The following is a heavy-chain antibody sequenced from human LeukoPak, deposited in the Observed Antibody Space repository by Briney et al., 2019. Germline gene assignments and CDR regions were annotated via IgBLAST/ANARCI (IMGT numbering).Heavy chain of an antibody. CDR1: GYTLTELS. CDR3: ATGPPWWFDP. CDR2: FDPEDGET. V-gene: IGHV1-24*01. J-gene: IGHJ5*02. Sequence: ASVKVSCKVSGYTLTELSMHWVRQAPGKGLEWMGGFDPEDGETIYAQELQGRVTMTEDTSTDTAYMELSSLRSEDTAVYYCATGPPWWFDPWGQGTLVTVSS.